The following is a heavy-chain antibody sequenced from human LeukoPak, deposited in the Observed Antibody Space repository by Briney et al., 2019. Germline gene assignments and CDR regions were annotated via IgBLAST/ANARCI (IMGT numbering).Heavy chain of an antibody. Sequence: GGSLRLSCAASGFTFSSYDMHWVRQATGKGLEWVSAIGTAGDTYYPGSVKGRFTISRENAKNSLNLQMNSLRAEDTAVYYCARDRKRTIFGVVTPPLGWPGMDVWGQGTTVTVSS. V-gene: IGHV3-13*01. D-gene: IGHD3-3*01. J-gene: IGHJ6*02. CDR2: IGTAGDT. CDR3: ARDRKRTIFGVVTPPLGWPGMDV. CDR1: GFTFSSYD.